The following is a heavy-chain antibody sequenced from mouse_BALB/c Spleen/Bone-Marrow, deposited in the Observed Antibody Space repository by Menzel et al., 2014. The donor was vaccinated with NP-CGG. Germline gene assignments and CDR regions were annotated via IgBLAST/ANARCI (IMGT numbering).Heavy chain of an antibody. CDR3: ARKGADYEDY. V-gene: IGHV1S81*02. D-gene: IGHD2-4*01. CDR1: GYTFTSYW. CDR2: INPSNGRT. Sequence: QVQLQQPGAELVKPGASVKLSCKASGYTFTSYWMHWVKQRPGQGLEWIGEINPSNGRTNYNEKFKTKATLTVGKSSNTAYMQLSRLTSEDSAVYYCARKGADYEDYWGQGTTLTVSS. J-gene: IGHJ2*01.